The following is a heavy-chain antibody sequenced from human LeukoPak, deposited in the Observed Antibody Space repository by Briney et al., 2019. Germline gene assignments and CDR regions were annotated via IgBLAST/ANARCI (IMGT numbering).Heavy chain of an antibody. CDR1: GFTFDDYA. Sequence: GGSLRLSCAASGFTFDDYAMHWVRQAPGKGLEWVPGISWNSGSIGYADSVKGRFTISRDNAKNSLYLQMNSLRAEDTALYYCAKGEFDYWGQGTLVTVSS. CDR2: ISWNSGSI. J-gene: IGHJ4*02. V-gene: IGHV3-9*01. CDR3: AKGEFDY.